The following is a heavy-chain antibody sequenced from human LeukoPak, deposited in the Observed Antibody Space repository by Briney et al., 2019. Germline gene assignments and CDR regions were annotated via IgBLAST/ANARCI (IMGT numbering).Heavy chain of an antibody. V-gene: IGHV3-48*02. CDR1: GFTFSFYS. CDR3: AGGGGPMIRSDFDS. CDR2: ISSSSSLI. Sequence: YPGGSLRLSCTASGFTFSFYSMNWVRQAPGRGLEWISYISSSSSLIYYADSVKGRFTISRDNAKNSLYLHMNSLKDDDTAVYYCAGGGGPMIRSDFDSWGQGTLVTVSS. D-gene: IGHD3-10*01. J-gene: IGHJ4*02.